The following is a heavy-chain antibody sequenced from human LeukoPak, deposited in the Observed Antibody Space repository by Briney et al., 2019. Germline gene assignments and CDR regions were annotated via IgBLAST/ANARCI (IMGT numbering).Heavy chain of an antibody. CDR3: ARESALFGVVIPFDN. Sequence: SGTLSLTCAVSGGSISSSNWWSWVRQPPGKGLEWIGEIYHSGSTNYNPSLKSRVTISVDKSKNQFSLKLSSVTAADTAVYFCARESALFGVVIPFDNWGQGTLVTVSS. CDR2: IYHSGST. J-gene: IGHJ4*02. V-gene: IGHV4-4*02. CDR1: GGSISSSNW. D-gene: IGHD3-3*01.